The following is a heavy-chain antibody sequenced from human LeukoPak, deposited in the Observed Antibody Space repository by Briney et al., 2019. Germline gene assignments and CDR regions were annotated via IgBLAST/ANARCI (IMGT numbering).Heavy chain of an antibody. J-gene: IGHJ4*02. CDR1: GGSISSGGYY. CDR3: ARASSGSYQYYFDY. Sequence: PSETLSLTCTVSGGSISSGGYYWSWIRQHPGKGLEWIGYIYYSGSTYYNPSLKSRVTISVDTSKNQFSLKLSSVTAADTAVYYCARASSGSYQYYFDYWGQGTLVTVSS. D-gene: IGHD1-26*01. CDR2: IYYSGST. V-gene: IGHV4-31*03.